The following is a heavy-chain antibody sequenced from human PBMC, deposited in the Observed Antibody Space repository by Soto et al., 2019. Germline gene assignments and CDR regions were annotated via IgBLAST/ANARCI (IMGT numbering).Heavy chain of an antibody. CDR1: GYTFTSHY. CDR2: INANSGTT. V-gene: IGHV1-46*03. CDR3: ARDRNLETSAWARDY. J-gene: IGHJ4*02. Sequence: QVQLVQSGAEVKKPGAAVEVSCKASGYTFTSHYVHWVRQAPGQGLEWRGLINANSGTTSYAQKAQGRATMTRDTYTSTVYMELSSLRFEDTAVYYCARDRNLETSAWARDYWGQGTLVTVSS. D-gene: IGHD6-19*01.